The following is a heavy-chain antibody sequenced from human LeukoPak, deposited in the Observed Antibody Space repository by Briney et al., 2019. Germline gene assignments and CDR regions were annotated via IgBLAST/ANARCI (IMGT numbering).Heavy chain of an antibody. Sequence: SETLSLTCAVYGGSLSGYYWSWIRQPPGKGLEWIGEINHSGSTNYNPSLKSRVTISVDTSKNQFSLKLSSVTAADTAVYYCAREAQFDWSNWFDPWGQGTLVTVSS. V-gene: IGHV4-34*01. J-gene: IGHJ5*02. CDR3: AREAQFDWSNWFDP. CDR1: GGSLSGYY. CDR2: INHSGST. D-gene: IGHD3-9*01.